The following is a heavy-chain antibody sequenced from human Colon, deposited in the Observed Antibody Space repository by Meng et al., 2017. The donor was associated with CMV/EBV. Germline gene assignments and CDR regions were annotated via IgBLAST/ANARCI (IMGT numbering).Heavy chain of an antibody. J-gene: IGHJ3*01. Sequence: GGSLRLSCKVSGYRFTSYWIAWVRQMPGKGLEWMGMIHPDDSNTRYSPSFQGQVTISADKSISTAYLQWSSLKASDTAMYYCANPPGGYDAYDLWGQGTMVTVSS. D-gene: IGHD3-10*01. V-gene: IGHV5-51*01. CDR1: GYRFTSYW. CDR2: IHPDDSNT. CDR3: ANPPGGYDAYDL.